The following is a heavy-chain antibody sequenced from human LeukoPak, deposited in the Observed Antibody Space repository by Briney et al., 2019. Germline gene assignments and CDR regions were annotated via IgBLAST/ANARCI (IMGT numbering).Heavy chain of an antibody. CDR2: ISYDGSNK. Sequence: PGGSLRLSCAASGFTFSSYGMHWVRQAPGKGLEWVAVISYDGSNKYYADSVKGRFTISRDNSKNTLFLQMNSLRAEDTAVYYCAKDVRGYCSSTSCPKDSWGQGALVTVSP. CDR1: GFTFSSYG. D-gene: IGHD2-2*01. J-gene: IGHJ4*02. V-gene: IGHV3-30*18. CDR3: AKDVRGYCSSTSCPKDS.